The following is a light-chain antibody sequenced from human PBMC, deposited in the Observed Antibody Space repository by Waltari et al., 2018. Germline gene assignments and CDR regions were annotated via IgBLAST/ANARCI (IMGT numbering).Light chain of an antibody. J-gene: IGKJ1*01. CDR1: QGIVVW. V-gene: IGKV1-5*03. CDR2: KVS. Sequence: DIQVTQSPSTLSASVGDRGTITCRASQGIVVWLAWYQQKPGKAPRLLIYKVSYLESGVPSRFSGSASGTAFTLTISSLQADDFATYYCLQYNSYPWTFGQGTTVEIK. CDR3: LQYNSYPWT.